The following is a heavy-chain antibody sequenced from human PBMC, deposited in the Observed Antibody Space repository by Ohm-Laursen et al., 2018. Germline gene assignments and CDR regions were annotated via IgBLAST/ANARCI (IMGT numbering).Heavy chain of an antibody. J-gene: IGHJ6*02. Sequence: GASVKVSCKASGYTFTSYGISWVRQAPGQGLEWMGWISAYNGNTNYAQKLQGRVTMTTDTSTSTAYMELRSLRSDDTAVYYCARVSYDSSGYTFGMDVWGQGTTVTVSS. D-gene: IGHD3-22*01. V-gene: IGHV1-18*01. CDR2: ISAYNGNT. CDR1: GYTFTSYG. CDR3: ARVSYDSSGYTFGMDV.